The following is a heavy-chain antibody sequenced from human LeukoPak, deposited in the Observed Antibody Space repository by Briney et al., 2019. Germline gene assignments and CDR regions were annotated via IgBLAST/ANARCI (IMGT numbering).Heavy chain of an antibody. CDR1: GFTFSSYS. J-gene: IGHJ3*02. Sequence: PGGSLRLSCAASGFTFSSYSMNWVRQAPGKGLEWVSSISSSSSYIYYADSVKGRFTISRDNAKNSLYLQMNSLRAEDTAVYYCAKTTRTPYSSGWSRAFDIWGQGTMVTVSS. V-gene: IGHV3-21*04. D-gene: IGHD6-19*01. CDR3: AKTTRTPYSSGWSRAFDI. CDR2: ISSSSSYI.